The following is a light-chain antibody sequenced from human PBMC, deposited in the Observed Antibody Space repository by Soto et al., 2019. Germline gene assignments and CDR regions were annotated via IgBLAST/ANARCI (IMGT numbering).Light chain of an antibody. J-gene: IGLJ2*01. CDR2: EVS. CDR3: SSYTSSSTLV. V-gene: IGLV2-14*01. CDR1: SSDVGGYNY. Sequence: QSVLTQPASVSGSPGQSITISCTGTSSDVGGYNYVSWYQQHPGKAPKLMIYEVSNRPSGVSNRFSGSKSGNTASLTISGLQAEDEADYYCSSYTSSSTLVFGGGTKLTVI.